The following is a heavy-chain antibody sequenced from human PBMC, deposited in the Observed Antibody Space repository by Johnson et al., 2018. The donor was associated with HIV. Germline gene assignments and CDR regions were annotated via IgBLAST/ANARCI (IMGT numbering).Heavy chain of an antibody. J-gene: IGHJ3*02. D-gene: IGHD2-8*01. CDR3: TTWGDGVGGAFDI. Sequence: QVQLVESGGGVVQPGRSLRLSCAASGFTFSTYGMHWVRQAPGKGLEWVAVMWYDGSNRYYADSVKGRFTISRDNSKNTLYLQMNSLKAEDTAVYYCTTWGDGVGGAFDIWGQGTMVTVSS. V-gene: IGHV3-33*01. CDR2: MWYDGSNR. CDR1: GFTFSTYG.